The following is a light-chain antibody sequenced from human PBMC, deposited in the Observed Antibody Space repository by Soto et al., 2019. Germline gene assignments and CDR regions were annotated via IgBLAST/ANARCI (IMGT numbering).Light chain of an antibody. V-gene: IGLV1-44*01. CDR2: SDN. CDR1: NSNIGTNT. J-gene: IGLJ7*01. CDR3: AAWDDSLNGVV. Sequence: QLVLTQTPSASGTPGQKVTMSCSGSNSNIGTNTVNWYQQLPGTAPKLLIYSDNQRPSGVPDRFSGSKSGTSASLAISGLQSEDEADYYCAAWDDSLNGVVFGGGTQLTVL.